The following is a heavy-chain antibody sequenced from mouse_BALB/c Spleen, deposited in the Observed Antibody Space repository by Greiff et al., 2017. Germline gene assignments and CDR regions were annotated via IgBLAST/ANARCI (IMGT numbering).Heavy chain of an antibody. V-gene: IGHV5-9-3*01. D-gene: IGHD2-3*01. CDR1: GFTFSSYA. CDR2: ISSGGSYT. J-gene: IGHJ2*01. Sequence: EVKLMESGGGLVKPGGSLKLSCAASGFTFSSYAMSWVRQTPEKRLEWVATISSGGSYTYYPDSVKGRFTISRDNAKNTLYLQMSSLRSEDTAMYYCARRFLDGYYFDYWGQGTTLTVSS. CDR3: ARRFLDGYYFDY.